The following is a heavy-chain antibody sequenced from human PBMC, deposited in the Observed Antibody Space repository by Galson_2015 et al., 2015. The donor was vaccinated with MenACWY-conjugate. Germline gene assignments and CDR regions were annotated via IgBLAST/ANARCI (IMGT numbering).Heavy chain of an antibody. CDR1: GYTLSYLA. J-gene: IGHJ4*02. V-gene: IGHV1-24*01. Sequence: SVKLSCTASGYTLSYLAIHWVRQSPGKRLEWIACLYPEDVEKAYARNLQGRFTMTEYTSSNTAYIQLSGLRSEDTAVYFCATYPASDGGAFSFDYWGQGTMVTVSS. CDR2: LYPEDVEK. D-gene: IGHD1-26*01. CDR3: ATYPASDGGAFSFDY.